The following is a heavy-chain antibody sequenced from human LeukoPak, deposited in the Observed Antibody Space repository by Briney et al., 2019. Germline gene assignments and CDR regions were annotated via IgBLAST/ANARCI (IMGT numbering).Heavy chain of an antibody. CDR1: GGSFSGYY. CDR2: IYTSGST. Sequence: PSETLSLTCAVYGGSFSGYYWSWIRQPAGKGLEWIGRIYTSGSTNYNPSLKSRVTISVDTSKNQFSLKLSSVTAADTAVYYCARDRSVGWFGGTWGQGTLVTVSS. J-gene: IGHJ5*02. V-gene: IGHV4-4*07. CDR3: ARDRSVGWFGGT. D-gene: IGHD3-10*01.